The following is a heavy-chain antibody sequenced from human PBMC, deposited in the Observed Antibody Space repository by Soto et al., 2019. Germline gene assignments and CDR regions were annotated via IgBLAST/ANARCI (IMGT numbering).Heavy chain of an antibody. CDR1: GFSLSTSGVG. V-gene: IGHV2-5*02. J-gene: IGHJ5*02. CDR3: AHSKGTITMVRGVDNWFDP. Sequence: QITLKESGPTLVKPTQTLTLTCTFSGFSLSTSGVGVGWIRQPPGKALEWLALIYWDDDKRYSPSLKSRITITKDTSKNQVVLTMTNMDPVDTATYYCAHSKGTITMVRGVDNWFDPWGQGTLVTVSS. CDR2: IYWDDDK. D-gene: IGHD3-10*01.